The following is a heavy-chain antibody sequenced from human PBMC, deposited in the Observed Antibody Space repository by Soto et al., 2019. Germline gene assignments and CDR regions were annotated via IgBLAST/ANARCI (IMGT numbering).Heavy chain of an antibody. CDR3: AREGTIRTDAFDI. Sequence: ASVKVSCKASGYTFTNYGISWVRQAPGQGLEWMGWISADTGNTNYAQKLQDRVTMTTDTSTTTAYMELRSLTSDDTALYFCAREGTIRTDAFDIWGQGTMVTVSS. CDR1: GYTFTNYG. D-gene: IGHD2-2*02. J-gene: IGHJ3*02. CDR2: ISADTGNT. V-gene: IGHV1-18*01.